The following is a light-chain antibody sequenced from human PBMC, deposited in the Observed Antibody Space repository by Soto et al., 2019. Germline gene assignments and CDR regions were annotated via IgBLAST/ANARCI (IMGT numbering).Light chain of an antibody. Sequence: QSVLTQPASVSGSPGQSITISCTGTNNDIGRYKFVSWFQQHPGKAPKLMIFEGTNRPSGVSNRFSGSKSGNTASLTISGLQAEDEAIYFCSSSTNTNTLVIFGGGTKLTVL. V-gene: IGLV2-14*01. J-gene: IGLJ2*01. CDR1: NNDIGRYKF. CDR3: SSSTNTNTLVI. CDR2: EGT.